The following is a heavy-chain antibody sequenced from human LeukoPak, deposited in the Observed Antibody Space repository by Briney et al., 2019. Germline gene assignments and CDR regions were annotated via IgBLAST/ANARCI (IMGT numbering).Heavy chain of an antibody. D-gene: IGHD5-18*01. CDR1: GGSISSGGYY. Sequence: PSETLSLTCTVSGGSISSGGYYWSWIRQPPGKGLEWIGEINHSGSTNYNPSLKSRVTISVDTSKNQFSLKLSSVTAADTAVYYCARVGYSYEKSEQEYYFDYWGQGTLVTVSS. CDR2: INHSGST. V-gene: IGHV4-39*07. J-gene: IGHJ4*02. CDR3: ARVGYSYEKSEQEYYFDY.